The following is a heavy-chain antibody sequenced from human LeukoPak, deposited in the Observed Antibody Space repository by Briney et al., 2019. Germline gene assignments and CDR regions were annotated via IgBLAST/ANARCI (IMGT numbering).Heavy chain of an antibody. Sequence: KSSETLSLTCNGSGGPINSNIYYWAWVRQPPGKGLEWIGSIYYNGSTYYNPSLESRITISVDTFRSQVSLKMRSVTAADTAVYYCARVLLWFGDFSVKAFDIWGQGTMVTVSS. CDR1: GGPINSNIYY. J-gene: IGHJ3*02. CDR2: IYYNGST. V-gene: IGHV4-39*01. D-gene: IGHD3-10*01. CDR3: ARVLLWFGDFSVKAFDI.